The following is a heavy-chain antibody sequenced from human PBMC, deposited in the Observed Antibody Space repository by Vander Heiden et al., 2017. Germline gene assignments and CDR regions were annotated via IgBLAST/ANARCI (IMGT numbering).Heavy chain of an antibody. CDR3: ARGRVAATLDY. V-gene: IGHV3-33*01. CDR2: IWYDGRNK. D-gene: IGHD2-15*01. CDR1: GFTFSSYG. Sequence: QVQLVESGGGVVQPGRSLRLSCAASGFTFSSYGMHWVRQGPGKGLEWVAVIWYDGRNKYYADSGKGRFTISRENSKNTLYLQMNSLRAEDTAVYYCARGRVAATLDYWGQGTLVTGSS. J-gene: IGHJ4*02.